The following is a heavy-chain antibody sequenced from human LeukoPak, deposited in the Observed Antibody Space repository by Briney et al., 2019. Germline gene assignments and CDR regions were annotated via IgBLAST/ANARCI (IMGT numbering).Heavy chain of an antibody. CDR3: AAAVNEYSSSSTRSDY. CDR2: IVVGSGNT. D-gene: IGHD6-6*01. CDR1: GFTFTSSA. J-gene: IGHJ4*02. Sequence: SVRVSCKASGFTFTSSAMQWVRQARGQRLEWIGWIVVGSGNTNYAQKFQDRVTFTRDVSTSTAYMELSSLRSEDTAVYYCAAAVNEYSSSSTRSDYWGQGTLVTVS. V-gene: IGHV1-58*02.